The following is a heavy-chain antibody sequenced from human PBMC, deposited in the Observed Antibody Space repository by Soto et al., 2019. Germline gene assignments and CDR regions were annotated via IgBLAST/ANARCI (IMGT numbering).Heavy chain of an antibody. V-gene: IGHV3-21*01. CDR3: ARGDYGDYPRYFEL. Sequence: EVQLVESGGGLVKPGGSLRLSCAASGFTFSSYSMNWVRQAPGKGLEWVSSISSSSSYIYYADSVKGRFTISRDNAKNSLYLQMNSLRAEDTAVYYCARGDYGDYPRYFELWGRGTLVTVSS. D-gene: IGHD4-17*01. J-gene: IGHJ2*01. CDR1: GFTFSSYS. CDR2: ISSSSSYI.